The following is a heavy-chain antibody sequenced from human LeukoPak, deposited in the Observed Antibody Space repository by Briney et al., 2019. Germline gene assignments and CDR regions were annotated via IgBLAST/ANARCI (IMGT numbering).Heavy chain of an antibody. V-gene: IGHV4-34*01. CDR3: TRMTTGHAY. CDR2: INHSGYT. J-gene: IGHJ4*02. CDR1: GVSFDDYY. D-gene: IGHD4-17*01. Sequence: PSETLSLTCAVSGVSFDDYYWSWVRQPPGKGLEWIGEINHSGYTNDSPSLKSRVTMSIDTSRKQFSLNLRSVTVADTAVYYCTRMTTGHAYWAQGTLVTVSS.